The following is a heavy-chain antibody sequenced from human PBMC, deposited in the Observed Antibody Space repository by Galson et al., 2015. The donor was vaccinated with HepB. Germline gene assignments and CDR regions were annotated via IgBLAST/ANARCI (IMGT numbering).Heavy chain of an antibody. CDR2: IIPIFGTA. CDR3: ARSTGSGWPALYYYYYGMDV. V-gene: IGHV1-69*06. D-gene: IGHD6-19*01. CDR1: GGTFSSYA. Sequence: SVKVSCKASGGTFSSYAISWVRQAPGQGLEWMGGIIPIFGTANYAQKFQGRVTITADKSTSTAYMELSSLRSEDTAVYYCARSTGSGWPALYYYYYGMDVWGQGTTVTVSS. J-gene: IGHJ6*02.